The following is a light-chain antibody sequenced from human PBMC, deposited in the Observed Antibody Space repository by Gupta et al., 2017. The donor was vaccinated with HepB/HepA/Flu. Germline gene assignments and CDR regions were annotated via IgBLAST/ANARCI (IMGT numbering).Light chain of an antibody. Sequence: SSELTQDPAVSVALGQTVRITCQGDSLRSYYASWYQQKPGQAPVLVIYGQNNRPSGIPDRFSGSTSGNTASLTITGAQAEDEAEYFCNSRDSSGHQVVFGGGTKLTVL. V-gene: IGLV3-19*01. J-gene: IGLJ2*01. CDR1: SLRSYY. CDR2: GQN. CDR3: NSRDSSGHQVV.